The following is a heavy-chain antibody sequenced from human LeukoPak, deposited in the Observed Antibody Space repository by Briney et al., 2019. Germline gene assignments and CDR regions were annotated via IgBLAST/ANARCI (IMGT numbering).Heavy chain of an antibody. CDR1: GFTFSTYS. D-gene: IGHD6-13*01. Sequence: GGSLRLSCAASGFTFSTYSMNWVRQAPGKGLEWVSYISSLSGTIYYADSVKGRFTISRDNARNSLYLQMNSLRAEDTALYYCAKAGSSWTANDAFDIWGQGTMVTVSS. CDR3: AKAGSSWTANDAFDI. J-gene: IGHJ3*02. V-gene: IGHV3-48*01. CDR2: ISSLSGTI.